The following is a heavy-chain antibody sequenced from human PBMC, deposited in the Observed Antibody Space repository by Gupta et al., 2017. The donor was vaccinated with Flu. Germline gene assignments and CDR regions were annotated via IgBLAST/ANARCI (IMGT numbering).Heavy chain of an antibody. Sequence: EWMGWISAYNGNTNYAQKLQGRVTMTTETSTSTAYMELRSLRSYDTAVYYCARTITNYDILTGYFSMYYFDYWGQGTLVTVSS. V-gene: IGHV1-18*01. CDR2: ISAYNGNT. D-gene: IGHD3-9*01. CDR3: ARTITNYDILTGYFSMYYFDY. J-gene: IGHJ4*02.